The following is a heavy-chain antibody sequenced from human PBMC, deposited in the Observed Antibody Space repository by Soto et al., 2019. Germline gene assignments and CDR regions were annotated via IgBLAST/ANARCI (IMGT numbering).Heavy chain of an antibody. V-gene: IGHV3-9*01. Sequence: SLRLSCAASVFSIDDFAMHCVRHSPGKCLEWVSSISWDSGKIGYADSVTGRFSVSRDNAKNSLFLQMSSLKPEDTAFYFCAKDNPGRYGHYASTWFDPWGQATQVTVSS. CDR2: ISWDSGKI. J-gene: IGHJ5*02. CDR1: VFSIDDFA. CDR3: AKDNPGRYGHYASTWFDP. D-gene: IGHD5-18*01.